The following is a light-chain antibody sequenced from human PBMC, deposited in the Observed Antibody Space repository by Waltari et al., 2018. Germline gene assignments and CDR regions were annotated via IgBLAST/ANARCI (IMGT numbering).Light chain of an antibody. CDR2: GAS. J-gene: IGKJ1*01. V-gene: IGKV3-20*01. CDR3: QQYGSSSWT. Sequence: EIVLTQSPGTLSLSPGEGATLSCRASQSVSSSYLAWYQQKPGQAPRLLIYGASSRATAIPDRFSGSGSGTDFTLTISRLEPEDFAVYYCQQYGSSSWTFGQGTKVEIK. CDR1: QSVSSSY.